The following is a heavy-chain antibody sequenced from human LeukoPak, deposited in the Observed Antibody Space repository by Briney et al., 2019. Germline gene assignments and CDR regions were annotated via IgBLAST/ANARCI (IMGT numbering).Heavy chain of an antibody. D-gene: IGHD6-6*01. Sequence: PGGSLRLSCAASGFTLSSYAMSWVRQAPGKGLEWVSGISVSGVITYYADSVKGRFTISRDNTKNTLYLQMNSLSAEATAVYYFAKISGSSRRMYYFDYCGQGNLVTVSS. V-gene: IGHV3-23*01. CDR1: GFTLSSYA. J-gene: IGHJ4*02. CDR2: ISVSGVIT. CDR3: AKISGSSRRMYYFDY.